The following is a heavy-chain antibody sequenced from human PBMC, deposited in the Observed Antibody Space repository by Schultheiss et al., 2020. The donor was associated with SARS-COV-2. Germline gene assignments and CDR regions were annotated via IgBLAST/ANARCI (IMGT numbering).Heavy chain of an antibody. D-gene: IGHD5-18*01. CDR3: ARGSGVGGYSYGYGSIDP. V-gene: IGHV1-3*01. Sequence: GSLKISCKASGYTFTSYAMHWVRQAPGQRLEWMGWINAGNGNTKYSQKFQGRVTITRDTSASTAYMELSSLRSEDTAVYYCARGSGVGGYSYGYGSIDPWGQGTLVTVSS. CDR2: INAGNGNT. CDR1: GYTFTSYA. J-gene: IGHJ5*02.